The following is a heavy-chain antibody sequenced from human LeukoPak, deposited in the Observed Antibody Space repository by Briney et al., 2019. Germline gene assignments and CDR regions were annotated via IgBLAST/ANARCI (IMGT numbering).Heavy chain of an antibody. Sequence: SGPTLVQPPQTLTLTCTFCALSLSTSRVGVGWIRQPPGKSLGSLALIKWDDDKRHSPSVKSRVTITKDTSKNQVVLTMTNMDPVDTATYYCAHYLTFGGVIASDYWGQGTLVTVSS. CDR2: IKWDDDK. D-gene: IGHD3-16*02. CDR1: ALSLSTSRVG. V-gene: IGHV2-5*02. J-gene: IGHJ4*02. CDR3: AHYLTFGGVIASDY.